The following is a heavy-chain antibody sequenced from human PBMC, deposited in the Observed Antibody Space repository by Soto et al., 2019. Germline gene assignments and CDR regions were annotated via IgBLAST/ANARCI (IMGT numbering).Heavy chain of an antibody. CDR2: ISYDGSNK. J-gene: IGHJ4*02. V-gene: IGHV3-30*18. CDR1: GFTFSSYG. CDR3: AKELHLFGELDY. D-gene: IGHD3-10*02. Sequence: GGSLRLSCAASGFTFSSYGMHWVRQAPGKGLEWVAVISYDGSNKYYADSVKGRFTISRDNSKNTLYLQMNSLRAEDTAVYYCAKELHLFGELDYWGQGALVTVYS.